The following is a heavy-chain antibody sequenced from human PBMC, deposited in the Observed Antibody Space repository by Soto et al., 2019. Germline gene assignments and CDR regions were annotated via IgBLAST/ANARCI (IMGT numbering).Heavy chain of an antibody. CDR2: INPNSGGT. CDR1: GYTFTGYY. CDR3: ARSRVWGWSYLYYYGMDV. V-gene: IGHV1-2*04. D-gene: IGHD3-16*02. Sequence: ASVKVSCKASGYTFTGYYMHWVRQAPGQGLEWMGRINPNSGGTNYAQKFQGWVTMTRDTSISTAYMELSRLRSDDTALYYCARSRVWGWSYLYYYGMDVWGQGTTVTVSS. J-gene: IGHJ6*02.